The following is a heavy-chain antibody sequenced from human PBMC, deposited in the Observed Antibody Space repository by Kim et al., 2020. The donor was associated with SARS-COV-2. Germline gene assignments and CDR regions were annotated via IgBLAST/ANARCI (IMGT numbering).Heavy chain of an antibody. Sequence: TNYNPCLKSRVTISVDTSKNQFSLKLSSVTAADTAVYYCASTVTKGEFDYWGQGTLVTVSS. V-gene: IGHV4-59*01. CDR3: ASTVTKGEFDY. D-gene: IGHD4-17*01. CDR2: T. J-gene: IGHJ4*02.